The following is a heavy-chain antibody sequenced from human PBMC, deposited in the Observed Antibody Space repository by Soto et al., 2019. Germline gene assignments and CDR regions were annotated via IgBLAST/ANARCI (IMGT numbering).Heavy chain of an antibody. CDR2: IYNGLNT. CDR1: GTSISSYY. D-gene: IGHD3-22*01. V-gene: IGHV4-4*07. J-gene: IGHJ1*01. Sequence: SETLSLTCTVSGTSISSYYWSWIRQPAGKGLEWIGRIYNGLNTNYNPALKSRATMSIDTAGNQFSLKVSSVTVADTAVYYCARDLDGLHDDTSGPFPRPGWGQGTLVTVSS. CDR3: ARDLDGLHDDTSGPFPRPG.